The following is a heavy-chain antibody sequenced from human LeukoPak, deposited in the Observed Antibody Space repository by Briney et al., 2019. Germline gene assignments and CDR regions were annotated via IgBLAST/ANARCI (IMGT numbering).Heavy chain of an antibody. CDR2: IYSGGST. Sequence: GGSLRLSCAASGFTVSSNYMSWVRQAPGKGLEWVSVIYSGGSTHYADSVKGRFTISRDNSKNTLYLQMNSLRAEDTAVYYCAKDTAITPPYYFDYWGQGTLVTVSS. J-gene: IGHJ4*02. V-gene: IGHV3-66*01. D-gene: IGHD5-24*01. CDR3: AKDTAITPPYYFDY. CDR1: GFTVSSNY.